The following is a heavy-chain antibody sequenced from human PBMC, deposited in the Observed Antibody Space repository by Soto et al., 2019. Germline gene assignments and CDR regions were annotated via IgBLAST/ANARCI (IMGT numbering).Heavy chain of an antibody. V-gene: IGHV3-30-3*01. CDR3: ARDGGGLLWFGELLRYYGMDV. J-gene: IGHJ6*02. CDR2: ISYDGSNK. D-gene: IGHD3-10*01. CDR1: GFTFSSYA. Sequence: QVQLVESGGGVVQPGRSLRLSCAASGFTFSSYAMHWVRQAPGKGLEWEAVISYDGSNKYYADSVKGRFTISRDNSKNTLYLQMNSLRAEDTAVYYCARDGGGLLWFGELLRYYGMDVWGQGTTVTVSS.